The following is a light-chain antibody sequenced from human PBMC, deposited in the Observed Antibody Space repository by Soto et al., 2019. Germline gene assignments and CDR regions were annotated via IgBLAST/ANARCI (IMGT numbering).Light chain of an antibody. J-gene: IGLJ2*01. CDR1: KLGDKY. CDR2: XXX. CDR3: QAWDSSTHVV. Sequence: SYELTQPPSVSVSPGQTASITCSGDKLGDKYACWYQQKPGQSPVLVIYXXXKRPXXXXXXXXXXXXGNTATLTISGTQAMDEADYYCQAWDSSTHVVFGGGTKLTVL. V-gene: IGLV3-1*01.